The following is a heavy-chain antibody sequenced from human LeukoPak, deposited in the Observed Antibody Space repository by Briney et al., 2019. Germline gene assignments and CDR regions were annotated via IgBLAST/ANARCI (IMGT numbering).Heavy chain of an antibody. CDR3: ARASTLRVGATTDYYYYGMDV. CDR2: IYYSGST. V-gene: IGHV4-59*01. D-gene: IGHD1-26*01. CDR1: GGSISSYY. Sequence: SETLSLTCTVSGGSISSYYWSWIRQPPGKGLEWIGYIYYSGSTNYNPSLKSRVTISVDTSKNQFSLKLSSVTAADTAVYYCARASTLRVGATTDYYYYGMDVWGQGTTVTVSS. J-gene: IGHJ6*02.